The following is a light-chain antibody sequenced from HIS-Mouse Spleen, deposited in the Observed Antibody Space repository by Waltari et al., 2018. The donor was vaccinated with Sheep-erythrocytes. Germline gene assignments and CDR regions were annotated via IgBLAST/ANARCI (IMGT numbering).Light chain of an antibody. CDR3: CSYAGSSTPWV. CDR1: SSDVGSYNL. CDR2: EGS. Sequence: QSALTQPASVSGSPGQSITISCTGTSSDVGSYNLVPWYQQHPGKAPNLMIYEGSKRPYGVSNRFSGSKSGNTASLTISGLQAEDEADYYCCSYAGSSTPWVFGGGTKLTVL. J-gene: IGLJ3*02. V-gene: IGLV2-23*01.